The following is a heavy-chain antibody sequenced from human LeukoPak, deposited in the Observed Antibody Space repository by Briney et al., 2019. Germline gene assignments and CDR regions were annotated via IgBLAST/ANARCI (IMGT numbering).Heavy chain of an antibody. Sequence: SETLSLTCAVYGGSFSGYYWSWIRQPPGKGLEWIGYIYYSGSTNYNPSLKSRVTISVDTSKNQFSLKLSSVTAADTAVYYCARGLQIDAFDIWGQGTMVTVSS. J-gene: IGHJ3*02. CDR3: ARGLQIDAFDI. CDR2: IYYSGST. CDR1: GGSFSGYY. V-gene: IGHV4-59*01. D-gene: IGHD2-15*01.